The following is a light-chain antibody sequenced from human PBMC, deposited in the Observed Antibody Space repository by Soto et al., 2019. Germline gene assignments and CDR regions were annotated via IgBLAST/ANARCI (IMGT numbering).Light chain of an antibody. CDR3: QQYNNWS. CDR1: QSVGSN. CDR2: AAS. Sequence: DMVMTQSPATLSVSPGETATLSCRASQSVGSNLAWYQQKPGQAPRLLIYAASTRATGIPARFSGSGSGTEFTLTISSLQSEDFAVYYCQQYNNWSFGQGTRLEIK. J-gene: IGKJ5*01. V-gene: IGKV3-15*01.